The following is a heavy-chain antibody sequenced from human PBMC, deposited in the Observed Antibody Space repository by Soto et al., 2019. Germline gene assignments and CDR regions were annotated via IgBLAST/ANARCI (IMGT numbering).Heavy chain of an antibody. CDR2: INVDGST. Sequence: QTLSLTCAVYGGSLSGYYWSWIRQPPGKGLGWIGEINVDGSTNYNPSLKSRVTISVDTSKHQFSLRLSSVTAADTAIYYCARGRRPDYDFWSGRHDAFDIWGQGTMVS. J-gene: IGHJ3*02. V-gene: IGHV4-34*01. D-gene: IGHD3-3*01. CDR3: ARGRRPDYDFWSGRHDAFDI. CDR1: GGSLSGYY.